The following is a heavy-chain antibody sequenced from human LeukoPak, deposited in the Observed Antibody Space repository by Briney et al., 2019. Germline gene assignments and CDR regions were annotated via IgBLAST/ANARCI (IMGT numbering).Heavy chain of an antibody. CDR1: GYSISSGYY. V-gene: IGHV4-38-2*02. J-gene: IGHJ5*02. Sequence: SETLSLTCTVSGYSISSGYYWGWIRPPPGKGLEWIGSIYHSGSTYYNPSLKSRVTISVDTSKNQFSLKLSSVTAADTAVYYCARLRGFGEDYNWFDPWGQGTLVTVSS. CDR2: IYHSGST. D-gene: IGHD3-10*01. CDR3: ARLRGFGEDYNWFDP.